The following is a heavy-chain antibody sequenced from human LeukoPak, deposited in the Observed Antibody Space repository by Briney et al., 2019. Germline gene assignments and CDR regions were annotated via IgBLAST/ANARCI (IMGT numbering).Heavy chain of an antibody. J-gene: IGHJ4*02. CDR3: ARGYYTRVGATIFDY. Sequence: GASVKVSCTASGYTFTSYDINWVRQATGQGLEWMGWMNPNSGNTGYAQKFQGRVTMTRNTSISTAYMELSSLRSEDTAVYYCARGYYTRVGATIFDYWGQGTLVTVSS. CDR2: MNPNSGNT. CDR1: GYTFTSYD. D-gene: IGHD1-26*01. V-gene: IGHV1-8*01.